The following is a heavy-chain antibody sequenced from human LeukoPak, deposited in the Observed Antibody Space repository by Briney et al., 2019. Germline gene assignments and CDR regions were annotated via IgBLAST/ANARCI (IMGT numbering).Heavy chain of an antibody. D-gene: IGHD2-2*01. CDR3: ARLVVPAAMSPKGLYYFDY. V-gene: IGHV4-39*01. J-gene: IGHJ4*02. CDR1: GGSISSSSYY. CDR2: IYYSGST. Sequence: SETLSLTCTVSGGSISSSSYYWGWIRQPPGKGLKWIGSIYYSGSTYYNPSLKSRVTISVDTSKNQFSLKLSSVTAADTAVYYCARLVVPAAMSPKGLYYFDYWGQGTLVTVSS.